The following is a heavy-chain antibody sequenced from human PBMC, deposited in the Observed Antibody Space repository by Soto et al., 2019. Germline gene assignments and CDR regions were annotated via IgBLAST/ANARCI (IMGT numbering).Heavy chain of an antibody. V-gene: IGHV1-18*01. J-gene: IGHJ4*02. Sequence: GASVKVSCKASGYTFTHHGISWVRQAPGQGPEWMGWISCYNGDTKYAQNVQGRVTLTTDTSATTAYMELRSLRSDDTAVYYCARDPPNTSGRYQFFDFSRQGTLVTVSS. CDR1: GYTFTHHG. D-gene: IGHD2-15*01. CDR2: ISCYNGDT. CDR3: ARDPPNTSGRYQFFDF.